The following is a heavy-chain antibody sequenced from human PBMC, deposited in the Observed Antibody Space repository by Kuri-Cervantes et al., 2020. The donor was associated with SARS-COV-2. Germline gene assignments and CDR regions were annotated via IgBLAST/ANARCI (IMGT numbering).Heavy chain of an antibody. CDR2: VSAYNGNT. Sequence: ASVKVSCKASCYTFTSYGISWARQAPGQGLEWMGWVSAYNGNTNYAQKLQGRVTMTTDTSTSTAYMELRSLRSDDTAVYYCASLLSNRGEYYFDYWGQGTLVTVSS. J-gene: IGHJ4*02. D-gene: IGHD3-16*02. CDR3: ASLLSNRGEYYFDY. CDR1: CYTFTSYG. V-gene: IGHV1-18*01.